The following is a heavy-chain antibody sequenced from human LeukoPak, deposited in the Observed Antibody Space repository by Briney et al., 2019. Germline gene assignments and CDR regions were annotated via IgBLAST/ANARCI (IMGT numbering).Heavy chain of an antibody. CDR1: GYTFSNYG. CDR3: ARHSGSGWQALGY. Sequence: GASVKVSCKASGYTFSNYGISWVRQAPGLGLEWMGWTSYNGNTNYAQKFQGRVTMSPDTSTTTAYMELRSLESDDTAVYYCARHSGSGWQALGYWGQGTLVTVSS. J-gene: IGHJ4*02. D-gene: IGHD6-19*01. V-gene: IGHV1-18*04. CDR2: TSYNGNT.